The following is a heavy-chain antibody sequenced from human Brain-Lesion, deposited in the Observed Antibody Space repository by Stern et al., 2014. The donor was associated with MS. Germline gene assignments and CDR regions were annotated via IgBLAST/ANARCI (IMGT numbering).Heavy chain of an antibody. CDR3: ARMREYCSGGICFAGYYDS. J-gene: IGHJ4*02. CDR2: IFSTGET. V-gene: IGHV2-26*01. D-gene: IGHD2-15*01. CDR1: GFSLSNAAMG. Sequence: QVPLKESGPVLVKPTETLTLTCSVSGFSLSNAAMGVSWIRQPPGTALECLAHIFSTGETAYNTSLKSRLTISKDASRSQVVLTMTNMDPVDTATYYCARMREYCSGGICFAGYYDSWGQGTLVTVSS.